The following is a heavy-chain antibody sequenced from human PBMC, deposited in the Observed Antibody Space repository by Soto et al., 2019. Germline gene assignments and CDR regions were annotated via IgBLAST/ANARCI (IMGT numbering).Heavy chain of an antibody. V-gene: IGHV3-7*03. D-gene: IGHD1-26*01. CDR1: GFTFSSYW. Sequence: LRLSCAASGFTFSSYWMSWVRQAPGKGLEWVANIKQDGSEKYYVDSVKGRFTISRDDSENMLYLQMNSLKTEDTAVYYCTVVKRWDQYSTSGYWFDPWGPGTLVTVSS. CDR3: TVVKRWDQYSTSGYWFDP. J-gene: IGHJ5*02. CDR2: IKQDGSEK.